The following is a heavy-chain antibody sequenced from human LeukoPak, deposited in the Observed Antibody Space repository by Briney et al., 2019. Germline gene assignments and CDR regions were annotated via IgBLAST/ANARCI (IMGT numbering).Heavy chain of an antibody. J-gene: IGHJ4*02. CDR2: IKQDGSDK. CDR1: GFTFATYW. CDR3: ARGGSRLSDY. Sequence: GGSLSLSCAASGFTFATYWMTRVRQAPGKGLEWVATIKQDGSDKYYVDSVKGRFTIPKDNAKNSLYLQMSSLTAEETAVYYCARGGSRLSDYWGQGTLVTVSS. V-gene: IGHV3-7*01. D-gene: IGHD5-12*01.